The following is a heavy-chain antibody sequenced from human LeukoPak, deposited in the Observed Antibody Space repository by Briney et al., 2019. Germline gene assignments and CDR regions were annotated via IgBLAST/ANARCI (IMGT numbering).Heavy chain of an antibody. D-gene: IGHD3-9*01. CDR3: ARHPTYYDILTREWYNWFDP. CDR2: IYSSEST. CDR1: GGSMSSYY. Sequence: PSETLSLTCTVSGGSMSSYYWSWVRQPPGKGLEWIGHIYSSESTNYNPSLKSRVTMSVDTSNNQFSLKLSSVTAADTAVYYCARHPTYYDILTREWYNWFDPWGQGTLVTVSS. J-gene: IGHJ5*02. V-gene: IGHV4-59*08.